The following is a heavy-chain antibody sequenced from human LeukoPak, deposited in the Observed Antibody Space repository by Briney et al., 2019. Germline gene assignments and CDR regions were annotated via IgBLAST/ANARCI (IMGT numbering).Heavy chain of an antibody. CDR2: IRYDGSNK. CDR3: AKDTSTAMVTSFDY. CDR1: GFTFSSYG. V-gene: IGHV3-30*02. J-gene: IGHJ4*02. D-gene: IGHD5-18*01. Sequence: GGSLRLSCAASGFTFSSYGMHWVRQAPGKGLEWVAFIRYDGSNKYYADSVKGRLTISRDNSKNTLYLQMNSLRAEDTAVYYCAKDTSTAMVTSFDYWGQGTLVTVSS.